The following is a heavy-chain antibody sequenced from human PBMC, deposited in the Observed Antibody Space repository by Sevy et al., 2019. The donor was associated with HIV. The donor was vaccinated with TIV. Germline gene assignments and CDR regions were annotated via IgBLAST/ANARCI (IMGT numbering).Heavy chain of an antibody. J-gene: IGHJ4*02. V-gene: IGHV3-74*01. CDR3: ARDPFGGYYSDH. D-gene: IGHD3-16*01. CDR2: IMGDGSRR. CDR1: GFDFSTYW. Sequence: GGSLRLSCTASGFDFSTYWMHWVRQAPGKGLVWVSRIMGDGSRRSHADSVKGRFTISRDNAKNTLYLQMNSLRAEDTALYFCARDPFGGYYSDHWGPGTLVTVSS.